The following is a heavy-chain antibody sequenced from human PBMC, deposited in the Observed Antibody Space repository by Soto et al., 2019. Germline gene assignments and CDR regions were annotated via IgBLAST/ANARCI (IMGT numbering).Heavy chain of an antibody. CDR1: GVSISSGGYS. J-gene: IGHJ4*02. Sequence: SETLSLTCAVSGVSISSGGYSWIWIRQPPGKGLEWIGYIYHSGSTYYNPSLKSRVTISVDRSKNQFSLKLSSVTAADTAVYYCARANGDPYYFDYWGQGTLVTVSS. D-gene: IGHD4-17*01. CDR3: ARANGDPYYFDY. V-gene: IGHV4-30-2*01. CDR2: IYHSGST.